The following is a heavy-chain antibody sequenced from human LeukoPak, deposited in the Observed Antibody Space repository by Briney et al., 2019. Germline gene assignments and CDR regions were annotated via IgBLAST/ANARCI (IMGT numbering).Heavy chain of an antibody. CDR1: GFTFSTYG. D-gene: IGHD3-10*01. Sequence: GGSLRLSCAASGFTFSTYGMHWVRQAPGKGLEWVAFIRNDASNKYYTDSVKGRFTISRDNSKNTLYLQMNSLRAEDTAVYYCARARRSGGITMIRGVKDRGWFDSWGQGTLVSVSS. CDR3: ARARRSGGITMIRGVKDRGWFDS. J-gene: IGHJ5*01. CDR2: IRNDASNK. V-gene: IGHV3-30*02.